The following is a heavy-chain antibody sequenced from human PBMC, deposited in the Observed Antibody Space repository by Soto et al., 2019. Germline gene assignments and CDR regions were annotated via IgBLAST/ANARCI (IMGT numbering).Heavy chain of an antibody. CDR1: GFTFSSYA. D-gene: IGHD6-13*01. CDR2: ISGGGHVT. Sequence: PGGSLRLSCAGSGFTFSSYAMSWVRQAPGKGLEWVSVISGGGHVTYYADSVKGRFTFSRDNSRNTVYLQMISLRAEDTAVYYCAKNLLQESVAAAGLDYWGQGTPVTVSS. J-gene: IGHJ4*02. V-gene: IGHV3-23*01. CDR3: AKNLLQESVAAAGLDY.